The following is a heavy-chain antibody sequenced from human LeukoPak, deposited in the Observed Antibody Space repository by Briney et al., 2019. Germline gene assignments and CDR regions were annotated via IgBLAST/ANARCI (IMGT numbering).Heavy chain of an antibody. CDR1: GYTFTGYY. Sequence: VASVKVSCKASGYTFTGYYMHWVRQAPGQGLEWMGWINPNSGGTNYAQKFQGRVTMTRDTSISTAYMELSRLRSDDTAVYYCARHSDSSGYYYGGGDYWGQGTLVTVSS. J-gene: IGHJ4*02. CDR2: INPNSGGT. V-gene: IGHV1-2*02. D-gene: IGHD3-22*01. CDR3: ARHSDSSGYYYGGGDY.